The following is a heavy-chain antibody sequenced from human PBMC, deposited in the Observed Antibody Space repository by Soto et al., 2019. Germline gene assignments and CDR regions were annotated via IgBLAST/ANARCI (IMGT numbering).Heavy chain of an antibody. CDR3: ASDYCVNREASTGMDV. CDR1: HGSIGRSY. V-gene: IGHV4-59*08. J-gene: IGHJ6*02. Sequence: TPSLDRSVPHGSIGRSYRRWARQCPRKGLEWIGYIYYTGTTNYNPSLKSRVTISVDTSKNQFSLKLSSVTAADTAVYYCASDYCVNREASTGMDVLCQENTLT. D-gene: IGHD4-17*01. CDR2: IYYTGTT.